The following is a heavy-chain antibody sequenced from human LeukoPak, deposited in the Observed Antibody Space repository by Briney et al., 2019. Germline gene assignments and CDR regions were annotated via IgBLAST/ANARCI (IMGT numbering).Heavy chain of an antibody. CDR2: ISAYNGNT. CDR3: ARDEQLEPIQGQRLCDY. D-gene: IGHD1-1*01. V-gene: IGHV1-18*01. CDR1: VSTFTSYG. Sequence: GASVKVSCKASVSTFTSYGISWVRQAPGQGLEWMGWISAYNGNTNYAQKLQGRVTMTTDTSTSTAYMELRSLRSDDTAVYYCARDEQLEPIQGQRLCDYWGQGTLVTVSS. J-gene: IGHJ4*02.